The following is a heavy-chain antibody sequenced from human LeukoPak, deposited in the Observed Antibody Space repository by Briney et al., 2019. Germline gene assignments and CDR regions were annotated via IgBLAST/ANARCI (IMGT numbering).Heavy chain of an antibody. Sequence: PSETLSLTCAVYGGSFSGYYWSWIRQPPGKGLEWIGEINHSGSTNYNPSLKSRVTISVDTSKNQFSLKLSSVTAADTAVYYCARGGPGVRGVIIPPYYYGMDVWGKGTTVTVSS. D-gene: IGHD3-10*01. CDR2: INHSGST. J-gene: IGHJ6*04. V-gene: IGHV4-34*01. CDR3: ARGGPGVRGVIIPPYYYGMDV. CDR1: GGSFSGYY.